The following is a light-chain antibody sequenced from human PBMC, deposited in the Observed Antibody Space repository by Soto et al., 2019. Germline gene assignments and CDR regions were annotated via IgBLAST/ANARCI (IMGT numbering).Light chain of an antibody. CDR2: AAS. CDR1: QYIRNY. Sequence: DIQMTQSPSAMSASVGDRGTITGRASQYIRNYLAWFQQKPGKVPKRLIHAASSLQSGVPSRFSGGGSGTEFTLTISSLQPEDFGTYYCLQHISFPWTFGQGTKVKIK. J-gene: IGKJ1*01. CDR3: LQHISFPWT. V-gene: IGKV1-17*03.